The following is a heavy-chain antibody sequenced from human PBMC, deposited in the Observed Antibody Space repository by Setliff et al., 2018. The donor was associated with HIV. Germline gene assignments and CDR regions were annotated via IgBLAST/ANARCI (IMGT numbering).Heavy chain of an antibody. CDR2: INDSGST. CDR1: NGSFSGYY. J-gene: IGHJ4*02. Sequence: SETLSLTCAVYNGSFSGYYWTWIRQPPGKGLEWIGEINDSGSTNYSPSLKSRVTISVDASRNQFSLRLSSVTAADTAVYYCAAWGPRYSYAPYFFDSWGQGTLVAVSS. D-gene: IGHD5-18*01. CDR3: AAWGPRYSYAPYFFDS. V-gene: IGHV4-34*01.